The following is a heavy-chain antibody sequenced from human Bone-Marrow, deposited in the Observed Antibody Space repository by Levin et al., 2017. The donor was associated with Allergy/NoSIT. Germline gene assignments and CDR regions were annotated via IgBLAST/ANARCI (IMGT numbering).Heavy chain of an antibody. CDR2: IWYDGSNK. CDR3: ARDQGTTADGNAYGYFDY. D-gene: IGHD6-13*01. V-gene: IGHV3-33*01. J-gene: IGHJ4*02. CDR1: GFIFSTYA. Sequence: GGSLRLSCAASGFIFSTYAIHWVRQAPGRGMEWVAVIWYDGSNKYYADSVKGRFTISRDNFENTVYLQLNSLRAEDTATYHCARDQGTTADGNAYGYFDYWGQGVLVTVSS.